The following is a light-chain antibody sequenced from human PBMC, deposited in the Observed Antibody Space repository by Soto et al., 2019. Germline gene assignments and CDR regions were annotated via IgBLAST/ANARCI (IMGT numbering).Light chain of an antibody. V-gene: IGLV1-47*02. J-gene: IGLJ3*02. CDR3: AAWDDSLSAV. CDR2: SNN. CDR1: TSNIGSNY. Sequence: QSVLTQSPSASGTPGQSVTISCSGSTSNIGSNYVSWYQQLPGTAPKLLIYSNNQRPSGVPDRFSGSKSGTSASLAISGLRSEDEADYYCAAWDDSLSAVFGGGTKLTVL.